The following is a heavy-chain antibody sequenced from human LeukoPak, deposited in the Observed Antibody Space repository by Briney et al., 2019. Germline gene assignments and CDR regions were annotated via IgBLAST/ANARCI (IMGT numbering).Heavy chain of an antibody. V-gene: IGHV4-59*01. Sequence: SETLSLTCTVSGGSISSYYWSWIRQPPGKGLEWIGYIYYSGSTNYNPSLKSRVTISVDTSKNQFPLKLSSVTAADTAVYYCARTCYDILTGYYIGNWFDPWGQGTLVTVSS. CDR3: ARTCYDILTGYYIGNWFDP. CDR2: IYYSGST. CDR1: GGSISSYY. D-gene: IGHD3-9*01. J-gene: IGHJ5*02.